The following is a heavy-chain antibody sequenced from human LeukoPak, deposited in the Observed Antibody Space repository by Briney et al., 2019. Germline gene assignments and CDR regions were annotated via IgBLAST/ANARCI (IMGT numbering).Heavy chain of an antibody. D-gene: IGHD3-16*01. CDR1: GFTFSNYG. V-gene: IGHV3-30*18. CDR3: AKRGDGGHKSLEY. J-gene: IGHJ4*02. CDR2: ITYDGSSE. Sequence: PGTSLRLPCAASGFTFSNYGMHWVRQAPGKGLEWVATITYDGSSEYYADSVEDRFTVSRDNSKNTLYLQMSSLKTEDTAVYYCAKRGDGGHKSLEYWGQGTLVIVSS.